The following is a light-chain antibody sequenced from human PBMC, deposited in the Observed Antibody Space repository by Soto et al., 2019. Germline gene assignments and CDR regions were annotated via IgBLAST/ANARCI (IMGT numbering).Light chain of an antibody. CDR2: YAL. CDR1: HNISSA. CDR3: QQHCTSSWT. J-gene: IGKJ1*01. V-gene: IGKV1-5*01. Sequence: RHNISSALAWYQQQPGKAPKHLIYYALCMEREVPSTFFGSGSGTAYALTISTRQPGDFAPSYYQQHCTSSWTVGRGTKVDIK.